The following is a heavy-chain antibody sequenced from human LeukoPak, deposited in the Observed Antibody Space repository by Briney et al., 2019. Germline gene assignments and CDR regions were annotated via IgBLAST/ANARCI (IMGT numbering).Heavy chain of an antibody. Sequence: PLETLSLTCAVSGYSISSGHYWGWIRQPPGKGLEWIGSFYHSGTTYYNPSLKSRVTISVDTSKNQFSLRLSSVTAADTAVYYCARHNDYYYYMDVWGKGTTVTVSS. D-gene: IGHD1-14*01. V-gene: IGHV4-38-2*01. CDR3: ARHNDYYYYMDV. CDR2: FYHSGTT. J-gene: IGHJ6*03. CDR1: GYSISSGHY.